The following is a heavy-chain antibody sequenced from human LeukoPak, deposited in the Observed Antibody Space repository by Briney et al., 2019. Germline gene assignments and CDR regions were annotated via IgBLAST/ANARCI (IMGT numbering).Heavy chain of an antibody. CDR2: INHSGST. CDR3: ARGVSSYYDFWSGYQVYNWFDP. CDR1: GGSFSGCY. V-gene: IGHV4-34*01. D-gene: IGHD3-3*01. J-gene: IGHJ5*02. Sequence: SETLSLTCAVYGGSFSGCYWSWIRQPPGKGLEWIGEINHSGSTNYNPSLKSRVTISVDTSKNQFSLKLSSVTAADTAVYYCARGVSSYYDFWSGYQVYNWFDPWGQGTLVTVSS.